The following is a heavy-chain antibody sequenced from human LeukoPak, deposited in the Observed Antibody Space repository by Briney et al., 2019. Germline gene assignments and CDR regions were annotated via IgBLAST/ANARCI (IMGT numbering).Heavy chain of an antibody. V-gene: IGHV1-18*01. Sequence: ASVKVSCKASGYRFTAYGVGWLRQAPGHGLEWVGWTSIYNGKTYYAQRFQDRVTMTTDTSTSTVYMELRSLRSDDTAVYYCARVSHIVVVTAEGGWFDPWGQGTLVTVSS. D-gene: IGHD2-21*02. CDR3: ARVSHIVVVTAEGGWFDP. CDR1: GYRFTAYG. J-gene: IGHJ5*02. CDR2: TSIYNGKT.